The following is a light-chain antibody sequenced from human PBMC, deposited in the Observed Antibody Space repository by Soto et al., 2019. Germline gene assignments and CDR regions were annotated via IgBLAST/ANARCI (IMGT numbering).Light chain of an antibody. CDR1: SSDVGGYNY. CDR3: SSYTGSNNLYV. CDR2: EVS. V-gene: IGLV2-8*01. J-gene: IGLJ1*01. Sequence: QSVLTQPPSASGSPGQSVTISCTGTSSDVGGYNYVSWYQQHPGKAPKLIIYEVSKWPSGVPDRFSGSKSGNTASLTVSGLQAEDEADYYCSSYTGSNNLYVFGTGTKLTVL.